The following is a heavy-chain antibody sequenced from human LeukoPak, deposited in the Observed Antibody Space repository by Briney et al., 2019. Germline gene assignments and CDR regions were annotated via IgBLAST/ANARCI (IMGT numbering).Heavy chain of an antibody. CDR3: ARAAISMVRGVMWYYGMDV. CDR1: GGTFSSSA. J-gene: IGHJ6*04. Sequence: SVNVSCKTSGGTFSSSAFSWVRQPPRQGLEWMGGIIPIFGTTNYAQKFQGRVTITADKSTSTAYMELSSLRSEDTAVYYCARAAISMVRGVMWYYGMDVWGKGTTVTVSS. D-gene: IGHD3-10*01. CDR2: IIPIFGTT. V-gene: IGHV1-69*06.